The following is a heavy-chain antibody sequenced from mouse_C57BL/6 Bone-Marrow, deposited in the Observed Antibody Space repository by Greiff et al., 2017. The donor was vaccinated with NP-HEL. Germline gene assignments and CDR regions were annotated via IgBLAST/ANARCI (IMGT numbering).Heavy chain of an antibody. Sequence: EVQVVESGGGLVQPKGSLKLSCAASGFSFNTYAMNWVRQAPGKGLEWVARIRSKSNNYATYYADSVKDRFTISRDDSESMLYLQMNNLKTEDTAMYYCVRQGITTVVDAMDYWGQGTSVTVSS. CDR3: VRQGITTVVDAMDY. J-gene: IGHJ4*01. V-gene: IGHV10-1*01. CDR1: GFSFNTYA. D-gene: IGHD1-1*01. CDR2: IRSKSNNYAT.